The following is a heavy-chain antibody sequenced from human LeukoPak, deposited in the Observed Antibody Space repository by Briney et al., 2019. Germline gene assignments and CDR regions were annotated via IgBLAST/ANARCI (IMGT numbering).Heavy chain of an antibody. CDR2: ILYDGSNK. J-gene: IGHJ4*02. CDR3: AKDLRRYLRSIDY. CDR1: VFTFSSYG. V-gene: IGHV3-30*18. D-gene: IGHD3-10*02. Sequence: GGSLRLSCAPSVFTFSSYGMHWVRQAPGKGLEWLAVILYDGSNKYYADSVKGRFTISRDNSKNTLYLQMNRLRAEDTAVYYCAKDLRRYLRSIDYWGQGTLVTVSS.